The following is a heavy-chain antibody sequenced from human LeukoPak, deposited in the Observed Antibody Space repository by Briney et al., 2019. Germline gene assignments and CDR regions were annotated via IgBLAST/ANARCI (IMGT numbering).Heavy chain of an antibody. Sequence: PGRSLRLSCAASGFTFSSYAMSWVRQAPGKGLEWVSAISGSGGSTYYADSVKGRFTISRDNSKNTLYLQMNSLRAEDTAVYYCAKATYYDFWSGYSFDYWGQGTLVTVSS. CDR2: ISGSGGST. CDR3: AKATYYDFWSGYSFDY. CDR1: GFTFSSYA. V-gene: IGHV3-23*01. J-gene: IGHJ4*02. D-gene: IGHD3-3*01.